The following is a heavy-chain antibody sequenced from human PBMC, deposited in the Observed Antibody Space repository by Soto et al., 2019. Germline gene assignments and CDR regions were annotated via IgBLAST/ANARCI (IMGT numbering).Heavy chain of an antibody. CDR2: IYSGGST. CDR1: GFTVSSNY. D-gene: IGHD3-9*01. J-gene: IGHJ6*02. CDR3: AREYYDILTGGNYYYGMDV. Sequence: PGGSLRLSCAASGFTVSSNYMSWVRQAPGKGLEWVSVIYSGGSTYYADSVKGRFTISRDNSKNTLYLQMNSLRAEDTAVYYCAREYYDILTGGNYYYGMDVWGQGTTVTVSS. V-gene: IGHV3-53*01.